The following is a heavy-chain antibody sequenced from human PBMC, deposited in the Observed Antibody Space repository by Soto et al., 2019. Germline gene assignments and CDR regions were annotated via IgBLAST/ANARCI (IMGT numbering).Heavy chain of an antibody. CDR3: ARSYYDFWSGPDY. V-gene: IGHV1-8*01. CDR1: GYTFTSYD. D-gene: IGHD3-3*01. CDR2: MNPNSGNT. Sequence: ASVKVSCKASGYTFTSYDINWVRQATGQGLEWMGWMNPNSGNTGYAQKFQGRVTMSRNTSISTAYMELSSLRSEDTAVYYCARSYYDFWSGPDYWGQGTLVTVSS. J-gene: IGHJ4*02.